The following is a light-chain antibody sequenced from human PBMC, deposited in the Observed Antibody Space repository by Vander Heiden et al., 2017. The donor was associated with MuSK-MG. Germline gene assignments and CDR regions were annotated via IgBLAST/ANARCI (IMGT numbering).Light chain of an antibody. CDR2: DAS. Sequence: EIVLTQSPATLSLSPVERATLSCRASQSVSSYLAWYQQKPGQAPRLLIYDASNRATGIPARFSGSGSGTDFTLTISSLEPEDFAVYYCQQRSNWPPFLTFGGGTKVEIK. CDR3: QQRSNWPPFLT. J-gene: IGKJ4*01. V-gene: IGKV3-11*01. CDR1: QSVSSY.